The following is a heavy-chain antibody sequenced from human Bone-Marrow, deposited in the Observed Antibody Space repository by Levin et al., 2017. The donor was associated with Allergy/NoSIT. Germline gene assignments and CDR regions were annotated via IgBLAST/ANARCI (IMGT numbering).Heavy chain of an antibody. V-gene: IGHV4-4*07. J-gene: IGHJ4*02. D-gene: IGHD2-15*01. CDR2: IYDGGKP. CDR1: GDFISNHY. CDR3: ARAHSDPQSKKWSMLGD. Sequence: ETLSLTCSVSGDFISNHYWNWIRQPAGKGLEWIGRIYDGGKPTYNLALKSRVTMSVDTSKNQYSLKLTSVSAADTAVYYCARAHSDPQSKKWSMLGDWGRGILVTVSS.